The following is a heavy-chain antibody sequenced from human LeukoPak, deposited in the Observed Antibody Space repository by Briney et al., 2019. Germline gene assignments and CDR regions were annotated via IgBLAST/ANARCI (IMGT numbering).Heavy chain of an antibody. CDR3: ARDGGEWPEDY. D-gene: IGHD3-10*01. J-gene: IGHJ4*02. V-gene: IGHV3-30-3*01. Sequence: GGSLRLSCAASGFTFSSYAMHWVRQAPGKGLEWVAVISYDGSNKYYADSVKGRFTISRDNSKNTLYLQMNSLRAEDTAVYYCARDGGEWPEDYWGQGTLVTVSS. CDR1: GFTFSSYA. CDR2: ISYDGSNK.